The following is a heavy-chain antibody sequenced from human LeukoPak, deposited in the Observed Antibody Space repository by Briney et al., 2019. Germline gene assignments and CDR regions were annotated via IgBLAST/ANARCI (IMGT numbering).Heavy chain of an antibody. Sequence: ASVTVSCKASGYTFTGYYMHWVRQAPGQGLEWMGWINPNSGGTNYAQKFQGRVTMTRDTSISTAYMELSRLRSDDTAVYYCARPYYYDSSGFRAFDIWGQGTMVTVSS. CDR1: GYTFTGYY. CDR2: INPNSGGT. D-gene: IGHD3-22*01. V-gene: IGHV1-2*02. J-gene: IGHJ3*02. CDR3: ARPYYYDSSGFRAFDI.